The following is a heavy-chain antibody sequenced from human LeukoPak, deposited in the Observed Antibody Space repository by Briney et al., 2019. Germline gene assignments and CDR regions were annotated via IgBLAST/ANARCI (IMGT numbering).Heavy chain of an antibody. J-gene: IGHJ3*02. V-gene: IGHV1-69*13. CDR2: IIPIFGTA. CDR3: ARDFIPQQLDNDAFDI. CDR1: GGTFSSYA. D-gene: IGHD6-13*01. Sequence: SVKVSCKASGGTFSSYAISWVRQAPGQGLEWMGGIIPIFGTANYAQKFQGRVTITSDESTSTAYMELSSLRSEDTAVYYCARDFIPQQLDNDAFDIWGQGTMVTVSS.